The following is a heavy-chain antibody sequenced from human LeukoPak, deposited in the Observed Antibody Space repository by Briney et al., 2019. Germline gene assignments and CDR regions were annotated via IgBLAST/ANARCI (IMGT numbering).Heavy chain of an antibody. D-gene: IGHD6-13*01. CDR2: IRNDGTIK. Sequence: GGSLRLSCAASGFTFSTYGMHWVRQAPGKGLEWVAFIRNDGTIKYYADSVKGRFTISRDNSKNTLYLQMNSLRAEDTAVYFCAKTGSSSWGYFDYWGQGTLVTVSS. CDR1: GFTFSTYG. CDR3: AKTGSSSWGYFDY. V-gene: IGHV3-30*02. J-gene: IGHJ4*02.